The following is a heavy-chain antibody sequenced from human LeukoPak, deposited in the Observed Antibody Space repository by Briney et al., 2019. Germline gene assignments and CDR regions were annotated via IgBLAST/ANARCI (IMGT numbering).Heavy chain of an antibody. CDR3: ATAYYYGSGSYYILTTYYYYMDV. V-gene: IGHV4-39*07. J-gene: IGHJ6*03. D-gene: IGHD3-10*01. Sequence: SETLSLTCTVSGGSISSSSYYWGWIRQPPGKGLEWIGSIYYSGSTYYNPSLKSRVTISVDTSMNQFSLKLSSVTAADTAVYYCATAYYYGSGSYYILTTYYYYMDVWGKGTTVTISS. CDR2: IYYSGST. CDR1: GGSISSSSYY.